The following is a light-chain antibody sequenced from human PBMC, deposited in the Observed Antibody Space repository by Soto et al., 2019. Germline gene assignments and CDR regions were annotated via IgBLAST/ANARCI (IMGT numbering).Light chain of an antibody. J-gene: IGKJ1*01. Sequence: EIVMTQSPATLSVSPGERATLSCRASQSVSSNLAWYQQKPGQAPRLLIYGASTRATGIPARFSGSGSGTEFTLTISSLPSEDFAVYYCQQYSSWPPWTFGQGTKVEFK. CDR2: GAS. V-gene: IGKV3-15*01. CDR3: QQYSSWPPWT. CDR1: QSVSSN.